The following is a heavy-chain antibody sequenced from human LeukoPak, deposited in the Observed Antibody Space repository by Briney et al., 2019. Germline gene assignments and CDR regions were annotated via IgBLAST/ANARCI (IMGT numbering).Heavy chain of an antibody. D-gene: IGHD3-10*01. V-gene: IGHV4-39*01. CDR1: GGSISSSPTYY. CDR3: ARRSGELYPTTFDY. CDR2: IYYSGST. Sequence: SETLSLTCTVSGGSISSSPTYYWGWIRQPPGRGLEWIGSIYYSGSTYYNPSLNSRVTISVDMSKSQFSLKLSSVTAADTAVYYCARRSGELYPTTFDYWGQGTLVTVSS. J-gene: IGHJ4*02.